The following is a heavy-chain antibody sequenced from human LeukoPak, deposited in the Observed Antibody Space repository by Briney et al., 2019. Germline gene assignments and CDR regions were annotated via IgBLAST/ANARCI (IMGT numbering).Heavy chain of an antibody. CDR3: ARLVTGTTVINSGWFDP. V-gene: IGHV3-66*04. D-gene: IGHD4-23*01. Sequence: PGGSLRLSCSASGFTFSDYHMTWVRQAPGKGLEWASVIYSGGNTYYADSVKGRFRISRDNSKNTVYLQMNSLRAEDTAVYYCARLVTGTTVINSGWFDPWGQGTLVTVSS. J-gene: IGHJ5*02. CDR1: GFTFSDYH. CDR2: IYSGGNT.